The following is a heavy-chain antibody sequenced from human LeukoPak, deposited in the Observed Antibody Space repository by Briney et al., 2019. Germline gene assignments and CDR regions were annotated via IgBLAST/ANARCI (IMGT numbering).Heavy chain of an antibody. CDR2: ISGGTGGTT. V-gene: IGHV3-23*01. Sequence: PGGSLRLSCAASGFTFSNYAMSWVRQAPGKGLEWVSTISGGTGGTTYYADFVKGRFTISRDNSKNTLYLQMNSLRADDTAVYYCARLEWLVHYWGQGTLVTVSS. CDR3: ARLEWLVHY. J-gene: IGHJ4*02. CDR1: GFTFSNYA. D-gene: IGHD6-19*01.